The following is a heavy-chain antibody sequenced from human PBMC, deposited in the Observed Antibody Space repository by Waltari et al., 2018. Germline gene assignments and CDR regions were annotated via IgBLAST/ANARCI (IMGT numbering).Heavy chain of an antibody. Sequence: QVQLVQSGAEVKKPGSSVKVSCKASGGTFSSYAISWVRQAPGQGLEWMGRIIPIFGTANYAQKFQGRVTITADKSTSTAYMELSSLRSEDTVVYYCARDSFSGDYVRNAFDIWGQGTMVTVSS. V-gene: IGHV1-69*08. CDR3: ARDSFSGDYVRNAFDI. D-gene: IGHD4-17*01. CDR2: IIPIFGTA. CDR1: GGTFSSYA. J-gene: IGHJ3*02.